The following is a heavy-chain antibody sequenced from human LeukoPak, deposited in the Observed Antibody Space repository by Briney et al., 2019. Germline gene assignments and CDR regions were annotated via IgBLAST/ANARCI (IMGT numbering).Heavy chain of an antibody. CDR2: ISGDGGST. V-gene: IGHV3-43*02. CDR1: GFTFDDYA. CDR3: AKDPGPPYDSSGYYYGDGDY. Sequence: GGSLRLSCAASGFTFDDYAMHWVRQAPGKGLEWVSLISGDGGSTYYADSVKGRFTISRDNSKNSLYLQMNSLRAEDTALYYCAKDPGPPYDSSGYYYGDGDYWGQGTLVTVSS. D-gene: IGHD3-22*01. J-gene: IGHJ4*02.